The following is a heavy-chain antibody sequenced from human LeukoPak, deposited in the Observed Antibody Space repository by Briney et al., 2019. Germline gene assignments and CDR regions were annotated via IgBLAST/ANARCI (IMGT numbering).Heavy chain of an antibody. CDR3: ARGRSNGMDV. CDR2: IYYSGST. J-gene: IGHJ6*02. V-gene: IGHV4-59*01. Sequence: SGTLSLTCTVSGGSISSYYWSWIRQPPGKGLEWIGYIYYSGSTNYNPSLKSRVTISVDTSKNQFSLKLSSVTAADTAVYYCARGRSNGMDVWGQGTTVTVSS. CDR1: GGSISSYY.